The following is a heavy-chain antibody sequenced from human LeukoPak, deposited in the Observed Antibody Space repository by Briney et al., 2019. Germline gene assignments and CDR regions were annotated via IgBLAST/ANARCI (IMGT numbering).Heavy chain of an antibody. V-gene: IGHV3-23*01. CDR2: ISGSGGST. Sequence: GGSLRLSCAASGFTFSSYAMSWVRQAPGKGLEWVSAISGSGGSTYYADSVKGRFTISRDNSKNTLYLQMNSLRAEDTAVYYCAKADPEGGGTAYYYYGMDVWGQGTTVTVSS. CDR3: AKADPEGGGTAYYYYGMDV. D-gene: IGHD2-15*01. CDR1: GFTFSSYA. J-gene: IGHJ6*02.